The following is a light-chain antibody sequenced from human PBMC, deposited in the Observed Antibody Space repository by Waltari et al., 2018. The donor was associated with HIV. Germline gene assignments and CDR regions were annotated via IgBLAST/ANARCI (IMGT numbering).Light chain of an antibody. CDR1: RSLLHSDGNTY. Sequence: EIAMTQSPLSSPVTLGQPASISCSSTRSLLHSDGNTYLSWLHQRPGQPPRLLIYRISNRFSGVPDRFSGSGAGTDFTLKISSVEAEDVGVYYCLQATQYPHTFGQGTKLEIK. J-gene: IGKJ2*01. CDR2: RIS. CDR3: LQATQYPHT. V-gene: IGKV2-24*01.